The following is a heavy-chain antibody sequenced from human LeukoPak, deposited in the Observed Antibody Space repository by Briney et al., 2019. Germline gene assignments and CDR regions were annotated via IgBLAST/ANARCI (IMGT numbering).Heavy chain of an antibody. Sequence: SETLSLTCTVSGVPINSHYWSWIRQPPGKGLEWIGFIYDSGSANYKSSLKSRVTMTVDTSKNQFSLKLNPVSAADTAVYYCARVLQNYYHMDVWGKGTTVTVSS. J-gene: IGHJ6*03. D-gene: IGHD3-3*01. CDR1: GVPINSHY. V-gene: IGHV4-59*11. CDR2: IYDSGSA. CDR3: ARVLQNYYHMDV.